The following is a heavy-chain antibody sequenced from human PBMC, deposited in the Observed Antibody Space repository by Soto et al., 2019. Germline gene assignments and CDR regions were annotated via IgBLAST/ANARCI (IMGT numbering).Heavy chain of an antibody. Sequence: GGSLRLSCAASGFSFSDYYMSWIRQAPGKGLEWVSYISSGGVTIYYADTVKGRCTMSRDNAKNSLYLQMNSLRAEDTAAYYCYSPKVVIWGQGTLGAVSS. V-gene: IGHV3-11*01. CDR2: ISSGGVTI. CDR3: YSPKVVI. D-gene: IGHD4-4*01. J-gene: IGHJ4*03. CDR1: GFSFSDYY.